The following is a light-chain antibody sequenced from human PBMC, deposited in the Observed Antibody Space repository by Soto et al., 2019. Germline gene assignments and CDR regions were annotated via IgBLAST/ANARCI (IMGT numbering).Light chain of an antibody. CDR2: EVS. J-gene: IGLJ2*01. CDR1: SSDVGAYDY. Sequence: QSALTQPASVSGSPGQSISISCTGTSSDVGAYDYVSWYQQHPGKAPKLIIFEVSNRPSGISDRFSGSKSGNTASLTISGLRPEDEAEYSCSSFSTGATHVIFGGGTKLTVL. CDR3: SSFSTGATHVI. V-gene: IGLV2-14*01.